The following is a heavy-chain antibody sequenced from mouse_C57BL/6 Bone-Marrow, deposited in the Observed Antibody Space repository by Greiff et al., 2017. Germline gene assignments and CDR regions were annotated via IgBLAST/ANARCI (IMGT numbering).Heavy chain of an antibody. CDR2: ISSGGSYT. CDR3: ERRGYYGSSWYFDV. J-gene: IGHJ1*03. Sequence: EVQRVESGGDLVKPGGSLKLSCAASGFTFSSYGMSWVRQTPDKRLEWVATISSGGSYTYYPDSVKGRFTISRDKAKNTLYLQMSSLKSEDTAMYYSERRGYYGSSWYFDVWGTGTTVTVSS. CDR1: GFTFSSYG. V-gene: IGHV5-6*01. D-gene: IGHD1-1*01.